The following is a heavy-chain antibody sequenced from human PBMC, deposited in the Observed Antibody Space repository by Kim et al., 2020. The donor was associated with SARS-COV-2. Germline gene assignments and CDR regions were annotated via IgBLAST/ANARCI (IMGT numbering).Heavy chain of an antibody. J-gene: IGHJ6*03. Sequence: SETLSLTCTVSGGSISSYYWSWIRQPPGKGLEWIGYIYYSGSTNYNPSLKSRVTISVDTSKNQFSLKLSSVTAADTAVYYCARVGSHLGLNFYYYYYMDVWGKGTTVTVSS. D-gene: IGHD7-27*01. CDR3: ARVGSHLGLNFYYYYYMDV. CDR1: GGSISSYY. V-gene: IGHV4-59*01. CDR2: IYYSGST.